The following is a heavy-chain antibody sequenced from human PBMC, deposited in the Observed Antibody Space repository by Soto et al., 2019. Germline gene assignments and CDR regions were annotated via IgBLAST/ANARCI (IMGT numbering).Heavy chain of an antibody. CDR3: ATEVYRGVTNYYYYYGMDV. D-gene: IGHD3-10*01. J-gene: IGHJ6*02. Sequence: GASVKVSCKVSGYTLTELSMHWVRQAPGKGLEWMGGFDPEDGETIYAQKFQGRVTMTEDTSTDTAYIELSSLRSEDTAVYYCATEVYRGVTNYYYYYGMDVWGQGTTVTVSS. CDR1: GYTLTELS. V-gene: IGHV1-24*01. CDR2: FDPEDGET.